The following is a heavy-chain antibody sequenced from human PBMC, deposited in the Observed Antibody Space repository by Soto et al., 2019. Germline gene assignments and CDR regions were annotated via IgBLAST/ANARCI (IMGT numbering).Heavy chain of an antibody. CDR1: GYTFTSYA. CDR2: INPNSGGT. V-gene: IGHV1-2*04. CDR3: ARGGLTYYGSVYNWFDP. Sequence: GASVKVSCKASGYTFTSYAMNWVRQAPGQGLEWMGWINPNSGGTDYAQKFQGWVTMTRDTSITTAYMELSRLRSDDTAVYYCARGGLTYYGSVYNWFDPWGQGTLVTVSS. J-gene: IGHJ5*02. D-gene: IGHD3-10*01.